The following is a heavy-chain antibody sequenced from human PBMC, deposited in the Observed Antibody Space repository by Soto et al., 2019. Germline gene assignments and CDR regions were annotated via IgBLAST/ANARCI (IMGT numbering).Heavy chain of an antibody. CDR1: GGSISSSGYY. D-gene: IGHD6-19*01. J-gene: IGHJ3*02. CDR3: ATSIAVAGTISPAASEI. V-gene: IGHV4-39*01. Sequence: PSETLSLTCTVSGGSISSSGYYWGWIRQPPGKGLEWIGSIYYSGSTYYNPSLKSRVTISVDTSKNQFSLKLRSVTAADPAAYYSATSIAVAGTISPAASEIGDQGTMVAVS. CDR2: IYYSGST.